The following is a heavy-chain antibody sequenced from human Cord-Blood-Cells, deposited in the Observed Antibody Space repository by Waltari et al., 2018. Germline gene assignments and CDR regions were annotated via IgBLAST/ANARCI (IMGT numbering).Heavy chain of an antibody. CDR1: AFTFSSYS. D-gene: IGHD4-17*01. Sequence: EVQLVESGGGWVQPGGSLRPSCAASAFTFSSYSMNWVRPAPGKGLEWVSYISSSSSTIYYADSVKGRFTISRDNAKNSLYLQMNSLRDEDTAVYYCARDYGDYDGAFDIWGQGTMVTVSS. CDR3: ARDYGDYDGAFDI. J-gene: IGHJ3*02. V-gene: IGHV3-48*02. CDR2: ISSSSSTI.